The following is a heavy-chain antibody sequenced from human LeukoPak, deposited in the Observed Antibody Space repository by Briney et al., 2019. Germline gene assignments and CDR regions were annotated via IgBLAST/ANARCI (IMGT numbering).Heavy chain of an antibody. D-gene: IGHD3-3*01. J-gene: IGHJ6*02. CDR2: IIPIFGTA. CDR3: ARSYSTLSGYYRPPLYYYYYGMDV. V-gene: IGHV1-69*01. Sequence: ASVKVSCKASGGTFSNYAISWVRQAPGQGLEWMGGIIPIFGTANYAQKFQGRVTITADESTSTAYMELSSLRSEDTAVYYCARSYSTLSGYYRPPLYYYYYGMDVWGQGTTVTVSS. CDR1: GGTFSNYA.